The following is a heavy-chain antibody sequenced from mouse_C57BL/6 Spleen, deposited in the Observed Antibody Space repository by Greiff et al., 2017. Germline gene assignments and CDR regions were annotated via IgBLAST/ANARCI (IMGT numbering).Heavy chain of an antibody. CDR3: ASIYYGNFAY. Sequence: QVQLKQPGAELVRPGTSVKLSCKASGYTFTSYWMHWVKQRPGQGLEWIGVIDPSDSYTNYNQKFKGKATLTVDTSSSTAYMQLSSLTSEDSAVYYCASIYYGNFAYWGQGTLVTVSA. CDR2: IDPSDSYT. CDR1: GYTFTSYW. J-gene: IGHJ3*01. V-gene: IGHV1-59*01. D-gene: IGHD2-1*01.